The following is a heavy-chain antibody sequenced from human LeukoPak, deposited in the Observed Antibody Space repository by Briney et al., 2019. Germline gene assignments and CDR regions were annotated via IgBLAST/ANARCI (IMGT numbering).Heavy chain of an antibody. D-gene: IGHD3-16*01. CDR1: GFTFHSYS. J-gene: IGHJ4*02. Sequence: CGSLSVSHAASGFTFHSYSLNWVRQAPGKGLEWVSYITDTSSTIYYADSVKGRFTISRDNAKNSLYLQMNNLRDEDTAVYYCARPRGSLHPFHFWGQRTRVPVSS. CDR3: ARPRGSLHPFHF. V-gene: IGHV3-48*02. CDR2: ITDTSSTI.